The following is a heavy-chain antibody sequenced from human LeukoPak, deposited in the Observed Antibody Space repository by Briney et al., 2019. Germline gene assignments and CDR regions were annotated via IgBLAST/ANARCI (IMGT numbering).Heavy chain of an antibody. CDR2: ISYDGSNK. D-gene: IGHD3-10*01. J-gene: IGHJ4*02. CDR1: GFTFSSYA. CDR3: AKDPSTMVRPISDY. V-gene: IGHV3-30-3*01. Sequence: PGGSLRLSCAASGFTFSSYAMHWVRQAPGKGLEWVAVISYDGSNKYYADSVKGRFTISRDNSKNTLYLQMNSLRAEDTAVYYCAKDPSTMVRPISDYWGQGTLVTVSS.